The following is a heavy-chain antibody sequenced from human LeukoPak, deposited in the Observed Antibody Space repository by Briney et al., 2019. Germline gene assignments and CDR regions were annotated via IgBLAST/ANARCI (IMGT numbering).Heavy chain of an antibody. CDR1: GFTVSSNS. CDR2: IYSGTI. V-gene: IGHV3-53*01. Sequence: GGSLRLSCAASGFTVSSNSMSWVRQAPGKGLEWVSFIYSGTIHYSDSVKGRFTISRDNSKNTLYLQMNSLRAEDTAVYYCARDLGYSSGPNYWGQGTRVTVSS. CDR3: ARDLGYSSGPNY. J-gene: IGHJ4*02. D-gene: IGHD6-19*01.